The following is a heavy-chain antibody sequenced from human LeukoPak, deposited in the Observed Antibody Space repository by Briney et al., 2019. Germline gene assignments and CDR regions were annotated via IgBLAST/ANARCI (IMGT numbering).Heavy chain of an antibody. CDR1: GGTFISYA. D-gene: IGHD3-22*01. Sequence: SVKVSCKASGGTFISYAISWVRQAPGQGLEWMGGIIPIFGTANYAQKFQGRVTITADESTSTAYMELSSLRSEDTAVYYCARTYDSSGYYHRWFDPWGQGTLVTVSS. V-gene: IGHV1-69*01. CDR2: IIPIFGTA. CDR3: ARTYDSSGYYHRWFDP. J-gene: IGHJ5*02.